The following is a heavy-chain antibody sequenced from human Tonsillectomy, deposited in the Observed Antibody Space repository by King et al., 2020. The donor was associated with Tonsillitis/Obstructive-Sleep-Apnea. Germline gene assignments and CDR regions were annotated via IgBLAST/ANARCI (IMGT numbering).Heavy chain of an antibody. V-gene: IGHV4-59*01. Sequence: QLQESGPGLVKPSETLSLTCTVSGGSISRYYWSWIRQPPGKGLEWIGYIYYSGSXNYNPSLKCRVTISVDTSKNQFSLKLSSVTAADTAVYYCARSFNWGYLLHYFDYWGQGTLVTVSS. CDR1: GGSISRYY. CDR3: ARSFNWGYLLHYFDY. J-gene: IGHJ4*02. CDR2: IYYSGSX. D-gene: IGHD7-27*01.